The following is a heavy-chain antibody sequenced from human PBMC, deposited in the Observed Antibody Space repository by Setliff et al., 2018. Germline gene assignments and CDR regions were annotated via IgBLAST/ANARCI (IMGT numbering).Heavy chain of an antibody. CDR1: GYSFTDYY. CDR3: ARAWYDNSGYYYENYYYFMDV. J-gene: IGHJ6*03. V-gene: IGHV1-2*02. D-gene: IGHD3-22*01. Sequence: ASVKVSCKASGYSFTDYYIHWVRQAPGQGLEWVGWINPHSGGTTFARKFQGRVTLTRDTSISTAHMELSSLRSDDTAVYYCARAWYDNSGYYYENYYYFMDVWGKVTTVTVSS. CDR2: INPHSGGT.